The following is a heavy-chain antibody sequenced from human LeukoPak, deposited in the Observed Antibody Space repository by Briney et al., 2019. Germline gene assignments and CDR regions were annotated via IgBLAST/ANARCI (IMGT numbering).Heavy chain of an antibody. V-gene: IGHV3-48*01. J-gene: IGHJ4*02. D-gene: IGHD3-22*01. CDR1: GFTFSTYS. CDR3: ARGSTYYDSSGQVPFDY. CDR2: ISSSSRTI. Sequence: GGSLRLSCAASGFTFSTYSMNWVRQAPGKGLEWVSYISSSSRTIYYADSVKGRFTISRDNAKNSLYLQMNSLRAEDTAVYYCARGSTYYDSSGQVPFDYWGQGTLVTVSS.